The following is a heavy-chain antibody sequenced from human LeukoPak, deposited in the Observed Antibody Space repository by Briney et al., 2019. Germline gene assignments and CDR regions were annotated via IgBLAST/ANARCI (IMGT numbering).Heavy chain of an antibody. V-gene: IGHV3-66*01. CDR2: IYSGGGT. CDR1: GFTVSTNY. D-gene: IGHD4-17*01. Sequence: GSLRLSCAASGFTVSTNYMSWVRQAPGKGLQWVSLIYSGGGTYYADSVKGRFTISRDNSMNTLCLQMNSLRVDDTAVYYCARGFRSVTTWGYFDCWGQEARVTVSS. J-gene: IGHJ4*02. CDR3: ARGFRSVTTWGYFDC.